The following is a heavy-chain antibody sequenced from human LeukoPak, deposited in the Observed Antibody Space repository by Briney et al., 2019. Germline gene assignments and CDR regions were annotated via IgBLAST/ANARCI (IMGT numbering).Heavy chain of an antibody. Sequence: GESLKISCRGSGYSFTSYWIGWVRQMPGKGLEWMGLIHPGDSDTRYSPSFQAQVTVSADKSISTAYLQWSSLKASDTAMYYCARKSGSIVVVTASWPFDYWGQGTLVTVSS. CDR3: ARKSGSIVVVTASWPFDY. D-gene: IGHD2-21*02. J-gene: IGHJ4*02. V-gene: IGHV5-51*01. CDR1: GYSFTSYW. CDR2: IHPGDSDT.